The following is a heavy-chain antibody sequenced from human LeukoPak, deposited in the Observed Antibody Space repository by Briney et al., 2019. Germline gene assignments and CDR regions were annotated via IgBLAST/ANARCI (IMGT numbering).Heavy chain of an antibody. CDR3: AEKSSYSSAWYYFDY. CDR1: GFTVSSNY. J-gene: IGHJ4*02. D-gene: IGHD6-19*01. CDR2: IYSGGST. Sequence: GGSLRLSCAASGFTVSSNYMSWDRQAPGNGLEWVSVIYSGGSTYYADSVKGRFTISRDNSKNTLYLQTNSLRAEDPAVYYGAEKSSYSSAWYYFDYWGQGTLVTVSS. V-gene: IGHV3-66*02.